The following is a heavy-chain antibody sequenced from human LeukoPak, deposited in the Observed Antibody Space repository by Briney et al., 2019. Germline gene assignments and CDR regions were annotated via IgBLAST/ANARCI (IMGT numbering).Heavy chain of an antibody. D-gene: IGHD2-2*01. Sequence: PGGSLRLSCATSGFTFSRFGMHWVRQAPGKGLEWVAFIRYDGSDENYADSVKGRFTISRDNSKNTLFLQMNSLRAEDRAVYYCAKDSLRTVPKASFDSWGQGTLVTVSS. V-gene: IGHV3-30*02. J-gene: IGHJ4*02. CDR1: GFTFSRFG. CDR2: IRYDGSDE. CDR3: AKDSLRTVPKASFDS.